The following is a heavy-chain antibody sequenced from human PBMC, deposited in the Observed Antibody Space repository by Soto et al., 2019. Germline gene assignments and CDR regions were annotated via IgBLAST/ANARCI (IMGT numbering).Heavy chain of an antibody. CDR2: INHRGST. CDR3: ARDGFCTSTTCRVGNWFDP. CDR1: GGSFSGYY. D-gene: IGHD2-2*01. Sequence: PSETLSLTCVVYGGSFSGYYWSWIRQSPRKGLEWIGGINHRGSTNYNPSLESRVTISVDTSKNQFSLKLPSVTAADTAMYYCARDGFCTSTTCRVGNWFDPWGQGTLVTVSS. V-gene: IGHV4-34*01. J-gene: IGHJ5*02.